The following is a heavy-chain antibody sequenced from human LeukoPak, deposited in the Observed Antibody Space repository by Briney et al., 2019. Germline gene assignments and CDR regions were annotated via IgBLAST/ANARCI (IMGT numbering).Heavy chain of an antibody. D-gene: IGHD7-27*01. CDR1: GCAFTTYC. CDR3: ARIKLGVNAFDI. Sequence: GASVKVSFMASGCAFTTYCMHWVRQAPGQGRAWMGIINPRGGSTTYAQKFQGRVSMTRDTPTSTVYMELSSLRSEDTAVYYCARIKLGVNAFDIWGQGTVVTVSS. J-gene: IGHJ3*02. V-gene: IGHV1-46*03. CDR2: INPRGGST.